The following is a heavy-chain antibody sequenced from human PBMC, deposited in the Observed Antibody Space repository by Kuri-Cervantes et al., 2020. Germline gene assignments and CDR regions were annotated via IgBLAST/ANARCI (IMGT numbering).Heavy chain of an antibody. J-gene: IGHJ6*02. Sequence: GESLKISCAASGFTFSSYAMHWVRQAPGKGLEWVAVISYDGSNKYYADSVKGRFTISRDNAKNSLYLQMNSLRAEDTAVYYCAREVGGGWYFGYYYGMDVWGQGTLVTVSS. CDR2: ISYDGSNK. CDR3: AREVGGGWYFGYYYGMDV. CDR1: GFTFSSYA. V-gene: IGHV3-30-3*01. D-gene: IGHD6-19*01.